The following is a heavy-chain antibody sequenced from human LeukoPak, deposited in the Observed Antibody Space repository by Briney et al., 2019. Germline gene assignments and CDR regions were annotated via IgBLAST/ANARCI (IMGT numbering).Heavy chain of an antibody. V-gene: IGHV3-23*01. CDR2: ISGSGGST. CDR3: AKAMSRFWSAHWGYYYGMDV. D-gene: IGHD3-3*01. J-gene: IGHJ6*02. Sequence: TGGSLRLSCAASGFTFSSYAMSWVRQAPGKGLEWVSAISGSGGSTYYADSVKGRFTISRDNSKNTLYLQMNSLRAEDTAVYYCAKAMSRFWSAHWGYYYGMDVWGQGTTVTVSS. CDR1: GFTFSSYA.